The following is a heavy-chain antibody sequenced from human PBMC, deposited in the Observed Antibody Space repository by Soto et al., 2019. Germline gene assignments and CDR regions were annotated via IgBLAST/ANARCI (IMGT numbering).Heavy chain of an antibody. CDR3: AHTWGLPFDY. D-gene: IGHD3-16*01. V-gene: IGHV2-5*01. CDR2: IYWNDDK. Sequence: QITLKESGPTLVEPTRTLTLTCTYSGFSLRTTRVGVGWIRQPPGKALEWLGIIYWNDDKRYSPSLKNRFTLTSDISKSQVVLTMTNLDPVDTATYYCAHTWGLPFDYWVQGTLVIVSS. CDR1: GFSLRTTRVG. J-gene: IGHJ4*02.